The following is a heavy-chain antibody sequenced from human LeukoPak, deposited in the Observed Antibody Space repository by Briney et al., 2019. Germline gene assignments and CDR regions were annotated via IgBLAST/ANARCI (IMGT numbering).Heavy chain of an antibody. J-gene: IGHJ4*02. CDR3: ARDRCSSTNCGFDY. D-gene: IGHD2-2*01. CDR2: ISSSSSTI. CDR1: GFTFSSYS. Sequence: TGGSLRLSCAASGFTFSSYSMNWVRQAPGKGLEWVSYISSSSSTIYYADSVKGRFTISRDNAKNSLYLQMNSLRAEDTAVYYCARDRCSSTNCGFDYWGQGTLVTVSS. V-gene: IGHV3-48*01.